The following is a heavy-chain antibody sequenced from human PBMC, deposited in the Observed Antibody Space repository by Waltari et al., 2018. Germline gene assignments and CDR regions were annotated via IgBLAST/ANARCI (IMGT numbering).Heavy chain of an antibody. Sequence: EVQLLESGGELVQPGGSLRLSCAASGFPFINYSMRWIRQAPGKGMGWVSCISGSGQNTYYTDSVKGRFTISRDNSKKTLFLQMTDLTADDTAVYYCVRGPYTSCFTSGDMWGPGTMVAVS. D-gene: IGHD2-2*02. J-gene: IGHJ3*01. V-gene: IGHV3-23*01. CDR3: VRGPYTSCFTSGDM. CDR1: GFPFINYS. CDR2: ISGSGQNT.